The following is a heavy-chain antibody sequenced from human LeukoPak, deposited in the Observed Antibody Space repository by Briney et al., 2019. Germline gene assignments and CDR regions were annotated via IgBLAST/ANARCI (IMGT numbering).Heavy chain of an antibody. V-gene: IGHV4-34*01. CDR2: INRGGST. CDR3: ARLRALSGHRGAFDI. CDR1: GGSFSGYY. J-gene: IGHJ3*02. Sequence: PSETLSLTCAVYGGSFSGYYWSWIRQPPGKGLEWIGDINRGGSTNYNPSLKSRVTISVDTSKNQFSLKLSSVNAADTAIYYCARLRALSGHRGAFDIWGQGTLVTVSS. D-gene: IGHD5/OR15-5a*01.